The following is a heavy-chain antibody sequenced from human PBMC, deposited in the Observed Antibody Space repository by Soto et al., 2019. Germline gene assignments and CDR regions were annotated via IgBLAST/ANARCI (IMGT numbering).Heavy chain of an antibody. J-gene: IGHJ4*02. CDR1: GGSFSGYY. Sequence: SETLSLTCAVYGGSFSGYYWSWIRQPPGKGLEWIGEINHSGSTNYNPSLKSRVTISEDTSKNQFSLKLSSVTAADTAVYYCARGEDYYGSGSYLNYWGQGTLVTVSS. CDR2: INHSGST. V-gene: IGHV4-34*01. CDR3: ARGEDYYGSGSYLNY. D-gene: IGHD3-10*01.